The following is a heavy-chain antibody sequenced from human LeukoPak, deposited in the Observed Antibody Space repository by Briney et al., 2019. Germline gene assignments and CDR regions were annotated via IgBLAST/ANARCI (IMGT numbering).Heavy chain of an antibody. CDR3: AKDRDWIGSGYMDV. V-gene: IGHV3-9*01. J-gene: IGHJ6*03. CDR2: ISWNSGSI. D-gene: IGHD3-3*01. Sequence: PGGSLRLSCAASGFTFDDYAMHWVRQAPGKGLEWVSGISWNSGSIGYAGSVKGRFTISRDNSKNTLYLQMNSLRAEDTAVYYCAKDRDWIGSGYMDVWGKGTTVTVSS. CDR1: GFTFDDYA.